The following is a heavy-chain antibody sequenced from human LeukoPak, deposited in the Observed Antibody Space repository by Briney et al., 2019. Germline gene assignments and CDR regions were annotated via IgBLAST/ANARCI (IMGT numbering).Heavy chain of an antibody. CDR2: INHSGAT. CDR3: ARKAYVWGSFRRGWFDA. J-gene: IGHJ5*02. D-gene: IGHD3-16*02. Sequence: PSETLSLTCAVYGDTFSGYYWTWIRQPPGKGLEWIGEINHSGATYYNPSLESRVTISVETSRNQSSLRLRSVTAADTAVYYCARKAYVWGSFRRGWFDAWGQGSLVTVSS. V-gene: IGHV4-34*01. CDR1: GDTFSGYY.